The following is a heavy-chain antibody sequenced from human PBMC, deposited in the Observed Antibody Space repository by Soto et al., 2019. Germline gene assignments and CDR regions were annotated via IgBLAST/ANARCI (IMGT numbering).Heavy chain of an antibody. CDR1: GFTFTSYT. CDR2: ISSSSDYI. D-gene: IGHD6-13*01. V-gene: IGHV3-21*06. Sequence: PGGSLRLSCAASGFTFTSYTMSWVRQAPGKGLEWVSSISSSSDYIYYADSMKGRVTISRDNAKNSLFLDMNSLTGEDTAVYYCARARVYATGPLDFWGQGTLVTVS. CDR3: ARARVYATGPLDF. J-gene: IGHJ4*02.